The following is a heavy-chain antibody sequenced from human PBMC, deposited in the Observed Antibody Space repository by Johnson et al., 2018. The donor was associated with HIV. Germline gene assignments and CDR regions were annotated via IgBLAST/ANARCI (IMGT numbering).Heavy chain of an antibody. CDR1: GFTFSSYA. D-gene: IGHD3-3*01. J-gene: IGHJ3*02. V-gene: IGHV3-30-3*01. CDR3: AKGGPVLQFLEWLPGRAFDI. Sequence: QVQLVESGGGVVLPGGSLRLSCAASGFTFSSYAMHWVRQAPGKGLEWLAIISYDGGDTWYADSVKGRFTVSRDNSKDTLYVQMNSLRAEDTAVYYCAKGGPVLQFLEWLPGRAFDIWGQGTMVTVSS. CDR2: ISYDGGDT.